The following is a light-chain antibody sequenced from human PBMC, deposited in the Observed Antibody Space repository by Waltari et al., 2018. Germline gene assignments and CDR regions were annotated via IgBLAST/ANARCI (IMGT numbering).Light chain of an antibody. CDR3: QTGGHGTWV. J-gene: IGLJ3*02. Sequence: QLVLTQSPSASASLGASVKLTCTLSSGPRSSVIARHQQQPETGPRYLMKVNSDGSHSKGDDIPDRFSCSGSGAERYLTISSLQSEDEADYYCQTGGHGTWVFGGGTKLTVL. CDR2: VNSDGSH. V-gene: IGLV4-69*01. CDR1: SGPRSSV.